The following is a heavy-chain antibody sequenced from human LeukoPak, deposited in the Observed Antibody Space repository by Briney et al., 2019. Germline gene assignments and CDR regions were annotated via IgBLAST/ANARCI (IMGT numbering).Heavy chain of an antibody. CDR3: ARGDDDYYYYYGMDV. CDR2: ISAYNGNT. CDR1: GYTFTSYG. Sequence: ASVKVSCKASGYTFTSYGISWVRQAPGQGLEWMGWISAYNGNTNYAQKLQGRVTMTTDTSTSTAYMELGSLRSDDTAVYCCARGDDDYYYYYGMDVWGQGTTVTVSS. J-gene: IGHJ6*02. D-gene: IGHD1-1*01. V-gene: IGHV1-18*01.